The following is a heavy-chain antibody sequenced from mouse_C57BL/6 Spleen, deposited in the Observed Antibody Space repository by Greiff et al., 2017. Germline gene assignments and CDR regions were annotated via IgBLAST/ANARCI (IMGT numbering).Heavy chain of an antibody. CDR1: GFTFSSYA. D-gene: IGHD1-1*01. Sequence: EVKLMESGGGLVKPGGSLKLSCAASGFTFSSYAMSWVRQTPEKRLEWVATISDGGSYTYYPDNVKGRFTISRDNAKNNLYLQMSHLKSEDTAMXYCARDGGNYVGAMDYWGQGTSVTVSS. CDR3: ARDGGNYVGAMDY. CDR2: ISDGGSYT. J-gene: IGHJ4*01. V-gene: IGHV5-4*01.